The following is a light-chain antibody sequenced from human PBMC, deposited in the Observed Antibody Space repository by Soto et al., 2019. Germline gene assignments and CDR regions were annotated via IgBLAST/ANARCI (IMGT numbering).Light chain of an antibody. Sequence: IQMSQSPSSLSASLGDRFTFTCRTSQSISSYLNWYQQKPGKAPMLLISDVSTLERGVPSRFSGSGSATEFTLTISGLQPDDFATYYCQQYKDYVYTFGQGTKVDIK. CDR2: DVS. V-gene: IGKV1D-13*01. CDR3: QQYKDYVYT. CDR1: QSISSY. J-gene: IGKJ2*01.